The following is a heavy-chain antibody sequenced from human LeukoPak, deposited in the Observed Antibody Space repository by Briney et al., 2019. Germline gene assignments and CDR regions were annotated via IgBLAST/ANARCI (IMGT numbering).Heavy chain of an antibody. V-gene: IGHV4-61*02. CDR1: GGSINSGTYY. J-gene: IGHJ4*02. Sequence: PSQTLSLTCTVSGGSINSGTYYWGWIRQPAGKGLEWIGRIYSSGSTNYNPSLKSRVTISVDMSKNQFSLKLSSVTAADTAVYYCARHRTIYYDNSGYWVWGQGTLVTVSS. CDR2: IYSSGST. CDR3: ARHRTIYYDNSGYWV. D-gene: IGHD3-22*01.